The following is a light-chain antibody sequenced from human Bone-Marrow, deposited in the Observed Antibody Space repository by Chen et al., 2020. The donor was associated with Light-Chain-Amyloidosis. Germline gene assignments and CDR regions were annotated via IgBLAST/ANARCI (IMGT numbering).Light chain of an antibody. Sequence: SYELTQPPSVSVSPGQTARITCSGDDLPTKYAYWYQQKPGQAPVLVIHRDTERPSGISERFPGSSAGTTATLTISGVQAEDEDDYQCQSADSSGTYEVIFGGGTKLTVL. CDR1: DLPTKY. CDR2: RDT. V-gene: IGLV3-25*03. CDR3: QSADSSGTYEVI. J-gene: IGLJ2*01.